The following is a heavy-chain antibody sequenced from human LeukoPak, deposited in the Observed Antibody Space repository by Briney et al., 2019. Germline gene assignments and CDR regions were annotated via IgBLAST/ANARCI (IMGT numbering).Heavy chain of an antibody. Sequence: SETLSLTCTVSGGFLNNYYWTWIRQPAGKGLEWIGRIEPSGTNDHNPSLKSRVTMSINMSKNQFSLELISVTAADTAVYYCTRGHGWTDYWGQGTLVTVSS. CDR1: GGFLNNYY. CDR3: TRGHGWTDY. V-gene: IGHV4-4*07. CDR2: IEPSGTN. D-gene: IGHD6-19*01. J-gene: IGHJ4*02.